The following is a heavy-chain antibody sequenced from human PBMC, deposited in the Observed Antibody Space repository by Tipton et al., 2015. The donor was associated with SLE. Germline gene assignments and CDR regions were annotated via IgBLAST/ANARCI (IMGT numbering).Heavy chain of an antibody. D-gene: IGHD5-18*01. CDR1: GYSFTSYW. J-gene: IGHJ4*02. CDR2: IDPSDSYT. Sequence: QSGPEVKKPGESLRISCKGSGYSFTSYWISWVRQMPGKGLEWMGRIDPSDSYTNYSPSFQGPVTISADKSISTAYLQWSSLKASDIAMYYCASHGRHSIQLWFIDSWGQGTLVTVSS. CDR3: ASHGRHSIQLWFIDS. V-gene: IGHV5-10-1*01.